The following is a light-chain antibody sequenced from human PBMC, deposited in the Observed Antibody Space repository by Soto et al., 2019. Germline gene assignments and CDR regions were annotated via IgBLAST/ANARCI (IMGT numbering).Light chain of an antibody. CDR1: QSINSW. J-gene: IGKJ1*01. CDR3: QQYNIYSWT. V-gene: IGKV1-5*03. CDR2: KAS. Sequence: DIQMTQSPSTLSASVGARVTITCRASQSINSWLAWFQQKPGKAPKLLIYKASSVESGVPSRFSGSGSEKQLTLTISSLQPDDFAPYFCQQYNIYSWTFGQGTKVEI.